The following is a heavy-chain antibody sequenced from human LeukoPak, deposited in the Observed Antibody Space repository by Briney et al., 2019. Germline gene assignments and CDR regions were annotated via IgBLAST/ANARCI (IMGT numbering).Heavy chain of an antibody. Sequence: SVKVSCQASGYTFTNYYMHWVRQAPRQGLEWMGIINPSRCSTSYAQKFQGRVTMTRDMSTSTVYMELSSLRSEDTAVYYCARGSRTPSIVVVTATSTRYYFDYWGQGTLVTVSS. J-gene: IGHJ4*02. V-gene: IGHV1-46*01. CDR2: INPSRCST. CDR1: GYTFTNYY. D-gene: IGHD2-21*02. CDR3: ARGSRTPSIVVVTATSTRYYFDY.